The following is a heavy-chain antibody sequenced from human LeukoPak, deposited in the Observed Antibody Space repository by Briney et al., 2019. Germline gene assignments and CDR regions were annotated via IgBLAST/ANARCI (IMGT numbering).Heavy chain of an antibody. Sequence: ASVKVSCKASGYTFTGYYMHWVRQAPGQGLEWMGWINTSTGNPTYAQGFTGRFVFSLDTSVSTAYLQISSLKAEDTAVYYCATPLQPVDTAMVDYWGQGTLVTVSS. CDR1: GYTFTGYY. J-gene: IGHJ4*02. D-gene: IGHD5-18*01. CDR2: INTSTGNP. CDR3: ATPLQPVDTAMVDY. V-gene: IGHV7-4-1*02.